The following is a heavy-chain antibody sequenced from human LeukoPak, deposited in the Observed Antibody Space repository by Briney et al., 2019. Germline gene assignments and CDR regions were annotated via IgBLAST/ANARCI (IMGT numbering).Heavy chain of an antibody. CDR3: TRTGYRSNWYVPN. V-gene: IGHV3-7*01. Sequence: TGGSLRLSCAGSGFTFSAYWMSWVRQAPGKGLEWVATIREDGSEKYYVDSVKGRFTISRDNAKNSLYLQMNSLRAEDTAVYYCTRTGYRSNWYVPNWGQGTLVTVSS. D-gene: IGHD6-13*01. J-gene: IGHJ4*02. CDR2: IREDGSEK. CDR1: GFTFSAYW.